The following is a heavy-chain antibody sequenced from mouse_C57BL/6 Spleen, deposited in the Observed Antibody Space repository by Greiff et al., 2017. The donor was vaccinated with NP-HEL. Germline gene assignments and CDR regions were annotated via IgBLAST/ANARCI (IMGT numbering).Heavy chain of an antibody. Sequence: EVHLVESGGGLVKPGGSLKLSCAASGFTFSDYGMHWVRQAPEKGLEWVAYISSGSSTIYYADTVKGRFTISRDNAKNTLFLQMTSLRSEDTAMYYCARQGDGYYFFDYWGQGTTLTVSS. V-gene: IGHV5-17*01. J-gene: IGHJ2*01. CDR3: ARQGDGYYFFDY. D-gene: IGHD2-3*01. CDR1: GFTFSDYG. CDR2: ISSGSSTI.